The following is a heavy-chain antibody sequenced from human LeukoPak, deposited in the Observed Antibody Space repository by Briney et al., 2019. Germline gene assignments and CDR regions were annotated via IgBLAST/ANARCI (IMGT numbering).Heavy chain of an antibody. CDR2: VYYGGST. Sequence: SETLSLTCTVSGGSSSSSSYYWGWIRQPPGKGLEWIVSVYYGGSTYYNPSLKNRVTISVDTSKNHFSLKLSSVTAADTAVYYCARTGLTGYSSGWYPAEVDYWGQGTLVTVSS. V-gene: IGHV4-39*02. J-gene: IGHJ4*02. CDR1: GGSSSSSSYY. D-gene: IGHD6-19*01. CDR3: ARTGLTGYSSGWYPAEVDY.